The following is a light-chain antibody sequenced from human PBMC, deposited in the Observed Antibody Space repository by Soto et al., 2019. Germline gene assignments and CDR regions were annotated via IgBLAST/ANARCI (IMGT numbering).Light chain of an antibody. J-gene: IGKJ2*01. Sequence: EIVLTQSPATLSLSPGERATLSCRASQSVSSYLAWYQQKPGQAPRFLFYDASNRATGIPARFSGSGSGTDFTLTISSLEPEDFAVYYCQQRSNWPGTFGQGTKLEIK. CDR2: DAS. CDR1: QSVSSY. V-gene: IGKV3-11*01. CDR3: QQRSNWPGT.